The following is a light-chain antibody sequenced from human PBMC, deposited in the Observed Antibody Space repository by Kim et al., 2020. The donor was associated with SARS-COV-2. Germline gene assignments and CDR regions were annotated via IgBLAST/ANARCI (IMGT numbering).Light chain of an antibody. CDR2: HAS. V-gene: IGKV3-20*01. Sequence: IVLTQSPGTLSLSPGDRATLSCRASRSVNSNYLAWYQQKPGQAPRLLIFHASSRATGVPDRFSGNGSGTDFILTISRLDPEDFAVYYCQQYAATPLTFGGGTRVEI. CDR3: QQYAATPLT. CDR1: RSVNSNY. J-gene: IGKJ4*01.